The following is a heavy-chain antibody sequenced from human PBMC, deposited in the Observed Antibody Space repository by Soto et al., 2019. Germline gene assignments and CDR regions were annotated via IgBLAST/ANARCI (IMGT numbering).Heavy chain of an antibody. CDR3: ARVVPTITGGYYFDY. J-gene: IGHJ4*02. CDR2: ISAYNGNT. V-gene: IGHV1-18*04. Sequence: QVQLVQSGAEVKKPWASVKVSCKASGYTFTSYGISWVRQAPGQGLEWMGWISAYNGNTNYAQKLQGRVTMTTDTSTSTDDMELRSLRSDDTAVYYCARVVPTITGGYYFDYWGQGTLVTVSS. D-gene: IGHD5-12*01. CDR1: GYTFTSYG.